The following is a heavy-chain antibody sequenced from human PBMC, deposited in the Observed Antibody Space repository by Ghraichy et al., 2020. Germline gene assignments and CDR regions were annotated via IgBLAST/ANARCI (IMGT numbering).Heavy chain of an antibody. D-gene: IGHD4-17*01. CDR1: GGSFSGYY. CDR2: INHSGST. V-gene: IGHV4-34*01. J-gene: IGHJ4*02. Sequence: SETLSLTCAVYGGSFSGYYWSWIRQPPGKGLEWIGEINHSGSTNYNPSLKSRVTISVDTSKNQFSLKLSSVTAADTAVYYCARGPGRFSRLRSSGYFDYWGQGTLVTVSS. CDR3: ARGPGRFSRLRSSGYFDY.